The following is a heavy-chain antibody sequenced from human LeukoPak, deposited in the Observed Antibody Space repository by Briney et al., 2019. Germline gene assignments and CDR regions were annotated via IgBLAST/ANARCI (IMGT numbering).Heavy chain of an antibody. V-gene: IGHV3-66*04. Sequence: GGSLRLSCAASGFTVSSNYMSWVRQAPGKGLEWVSIIYSGGSTYYADSVKGRFTISRDTSNNTLYLQMNSLRAEDTAVYYCAIRHVSTGSYNSWGQGTLVTVSS. CDR3: AIRHVSTGSYNS. J-gene: IGHJ4*02. CDR1: GFTVSSNY. CDR2: IYSGGST. D-gene: IGHD3-10*01.